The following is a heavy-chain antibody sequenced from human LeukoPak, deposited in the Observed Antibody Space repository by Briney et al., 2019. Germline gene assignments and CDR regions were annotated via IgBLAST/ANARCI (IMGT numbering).Heavy chain of an antibody. CDR2: IRPSGDNT. Sequence: PGGSLRLSCAASGFTFSSYDMTWVRQAPGRGLEWVSSIRPSGDNTYYGDSVKGRFTISRDNSQNTVSLQLNNLRIEDTALYYCAKTSLSDPSGHYYYMDVWGKGTTVTVSS. J-gene: IGHJ6*03. CDR3: AKTSLSDPSGHYYYMDV. CDR1: GFTFSSYD. V-gene: IGHV3-23*01. D-gene: IGHD3-3*01.